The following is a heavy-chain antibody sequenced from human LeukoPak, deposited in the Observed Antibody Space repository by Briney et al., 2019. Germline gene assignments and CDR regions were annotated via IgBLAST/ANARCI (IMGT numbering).Heavy chain of an antibody. CDR2: INPNSGGT. J-gene: IGHJ4*02. V-gene: IGHV1-2*02. CDR1: GYTFTGYY. Sequence: ASVKVSCKASGYTFTGYYMHWVRQAPGQGLEWMGWINPNSGGTNYAQKFQGRVTMTRDTSISTAYMELSRMRSDDTAVYYCARDGGSGYYYGNYYFDYWGQGTLVTVSS. D-gene: IGHD3-22*01. CDR3: ARDGGSGYYYGNYYFDY.